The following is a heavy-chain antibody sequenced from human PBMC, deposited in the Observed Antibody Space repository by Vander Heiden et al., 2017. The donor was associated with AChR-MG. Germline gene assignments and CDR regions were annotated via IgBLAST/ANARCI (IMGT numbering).Heavy chain of an antibody. J-gene: IGHJ4*02. CDR3: ARDRGYSYGYGWGVDY. CDR1: GGTFSSYA. Sequence: QVQLVQSGAGVTKPGSSVKVSCKASGGTFSSYAISWVGQAPGQGLEWVGWIIPIFGTANYAQKFQGRVTITADKSTSTAYMELSSLRSEDTAVYYCARDRGYSYGYGWGVDYWGQGTLVTVSS. D-gene: IGHD5-18*01. CDR2: IIPIFGTA. V-gene: IGHV1-69*06.